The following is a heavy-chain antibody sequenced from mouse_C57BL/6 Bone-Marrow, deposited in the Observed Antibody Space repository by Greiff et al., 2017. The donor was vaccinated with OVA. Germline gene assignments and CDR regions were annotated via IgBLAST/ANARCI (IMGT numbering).Heavy chain of an antibody. CDR1: GYTFTDYY. CDR3: ARSMDY. CDR2: IYPGSGNT. V-gene: IGHV1-76*01. Sequence: LQESGAELVRPGASVKLSCKASGYTFTDYYINWVKQRPGQGLEWIARIYPGSGNTYYNEKFKGKATLTAEKSSSTAYMQLSSLTSEDSAVYFCARSMDYWGQGTSVTVSS. J-gene: IGHJ4*01.